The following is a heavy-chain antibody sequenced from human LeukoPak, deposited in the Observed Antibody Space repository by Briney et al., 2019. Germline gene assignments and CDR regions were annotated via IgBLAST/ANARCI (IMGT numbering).Heavy chain of an antibody. J-gene: IGHJ6*02. D-gene: IGHD6-13*01. CDR1: GGSISSYY. Sequence: SETLSLTCAVYGGSISSYYWSWIRQPPGKGLEWIGYIYYSGSTNYNPSLKSRVTISVDTSKNQFSLKLSSVTAADTAVYYCARGAYSSSWSDYYYYGMDVWGQGTTVTVSS. CDR3: ARGAYSSSWSDYYYYGMDV. V-gene: IGHV4-59*01. CDR2: IYYSGST.